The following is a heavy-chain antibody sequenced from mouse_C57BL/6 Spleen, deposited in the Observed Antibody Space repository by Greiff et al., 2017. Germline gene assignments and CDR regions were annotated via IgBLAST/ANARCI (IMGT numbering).Heavy chain of an antibody. J-gene: IGHJ3*01. CDR2: ISDGGSYT. CDR3: ARESGTEGFAY. CDR1: GFTFSSYA. V-gene: IGHV5-4*01. D-gene: IGHD4-1*01. Sequence: EVKLVESGGGLVKPGGSLKLSCAASGFTFSSYAMSWVRQTPEKRLEWVATISDGGSYTYYPDNGKGRFTISRDNAKNNLYLQMSHLKSEDTAMYYCARESGTEGFAYWGQGTLVTVSA.